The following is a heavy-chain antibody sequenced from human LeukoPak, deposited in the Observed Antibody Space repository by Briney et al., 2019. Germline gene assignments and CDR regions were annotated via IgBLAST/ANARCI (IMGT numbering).Heavy chain of an antibody. V-gene: IGHV4-38-2*01. D-gene: IGHD2/OR15-2a*01. CDR2: FFQSEKS. CDR3: ARVLPVPYLLDS. Sequence: SETLSLTCAISGHSTTRGYYWAWFRQSPGKGLEWIATFFQSEKSFYNASLKSRVIMSLDTSKSQFSLNLTSVTAADTAVYYCARVLPVPYLLDSWGQGTHVTVSS. CDR1: GHSTTRGYY. J-gene: IGHJ4*02.